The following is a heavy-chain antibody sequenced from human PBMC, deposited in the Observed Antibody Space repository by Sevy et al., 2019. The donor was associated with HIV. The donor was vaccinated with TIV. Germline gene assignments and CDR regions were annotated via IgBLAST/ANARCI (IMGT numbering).Heavy chain of an antibody. J-gene: IGHJ5*02. Sequence: GESLKISCKGSGYSFTSYWIGWVRQMPGKGLEWMGIIYPGDSDTRYSPSFQVQVTISADKSISTAYLQWSSLKASDTAMYYCARVTMVRGVINWFDPWGQGTLVTVSS. CDR1: GYSFTSYW. CDR2: IYPGDSDT. V-gene: IGHV5-51*01. CDR3: ARVTMVRGVINWFDP. D-gene: IGHD3-10*01.